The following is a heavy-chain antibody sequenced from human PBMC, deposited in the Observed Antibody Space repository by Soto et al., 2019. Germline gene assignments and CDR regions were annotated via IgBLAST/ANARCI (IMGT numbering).Heavy chain of an antibody. V-gene: IGHV1-46*01. CDR2: INPSGGST. CDR1: GYTFTSYY. J-gene: IGHJ6*02. Sequence: ASVKVSCKASGYTFTSYYMHWVRQAPGQGLEWMGIINPSGGSTSYAQKFQGRVTMTRDTSTSTVYMELSSLRSEDTAVYYCARDSLTTVVTHHYYYGMDVWSQGTTVTVSS. D-gene: IGHD4-17*01. CDR3: ARDSLTTVVTHHYYYGMDV.